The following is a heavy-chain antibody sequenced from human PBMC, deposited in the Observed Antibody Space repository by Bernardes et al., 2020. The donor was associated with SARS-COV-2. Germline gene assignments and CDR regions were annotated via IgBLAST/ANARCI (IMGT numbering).Heavy chain of an antibody. J-gene: IGHJ4*02. CDR2: INGDGSSI. V-gene: IGHV3-74*01. CDR3: ARGSGNYYFDY. D-gene: IGHD1-26*01. CDR1: GFTFSSYW. Sequence: GGSLRLSCAASGFTFSSYWMHWVRLGPGKGPVWASRINGDGSSINYADSVKGRFTISRDNARNTLYLEMNSLRAEDTAVNYCARGSGNYYFDYWGQGTLVTVSS.